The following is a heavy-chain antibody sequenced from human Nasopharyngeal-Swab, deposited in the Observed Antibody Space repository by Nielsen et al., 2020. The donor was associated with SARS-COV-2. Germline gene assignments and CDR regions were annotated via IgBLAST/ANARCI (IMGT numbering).Heavy chain of an antibody. D-gene: IGHD4-23*01. CDR2: IYYSGST. Sequence: TLSLTCTVSGGSISSGGYYWSWIRQHPGKGLEWIGYIYYSGSTYYNPSLKSRVTISVDTSKNQFSLKLSSVTAADTAVYYCARESGRGGNMEYYFDYWGQGTLVTVSS. V-gene: IGHV4-31*03. J-gene: IGHJ4*02. CDR3: ARESGRGGNMEYYFDY. CDR1: GGSISSGGYY.